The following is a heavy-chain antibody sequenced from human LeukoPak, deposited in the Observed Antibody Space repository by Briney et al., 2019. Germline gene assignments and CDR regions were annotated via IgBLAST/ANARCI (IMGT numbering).Heavy chain of an antibody. J-gene: IGHJ5*02. V-gene: IGHV3-64*01. CDR2: ISSNGGST. CDR3: ARPTNGT. CDR1: GFTFSSYA. D-gene: IGHD2-8*01. Sequence: GGSLRLSCAASGFTFSSYAMHWVRQAPGKGLEYVSAISSNGGSTYYANFVKGRFTISRDNSKNTLYLQMGSLRAEDMAVYYCARPTNGTWGQGTLVTVSS.